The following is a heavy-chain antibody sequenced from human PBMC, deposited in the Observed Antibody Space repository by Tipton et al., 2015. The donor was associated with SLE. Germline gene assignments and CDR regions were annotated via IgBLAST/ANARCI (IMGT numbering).Heavy chain of an antibody. J-gene: IGHJ5*02. CDR2: IYYSGST. D-gene: IGHD3-3*02. CDR1: GGSISGYS. V-gene: IGHV4-59*01. Sequence: TLSLTCTVSGGSISGYSWSWIRQSPGKGLEWIGYIYYSGSTNYNPSLKSRVTISVDTSKNQFSLKLSSVTAADTAIYYCARGTPFMEFERNWFDPWGQGTLVTVSS. CDR3: ARGTPFMEFERNWFDP.